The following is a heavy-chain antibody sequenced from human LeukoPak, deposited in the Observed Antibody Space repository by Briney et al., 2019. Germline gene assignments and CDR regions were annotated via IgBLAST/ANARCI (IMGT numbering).Heavy chain of an antibody. Sequence: GGSLRLSCAASGFTFSSYSMNWVRQAPGKGLEWVSSISSSSSYIYYADLLKGRFTISRDNAKNSLYLQMSSLRAEDTAVYYCARGGHHYYDSSGYLYACDIWGQGTMVTVSS. CDR1: GFTFSSYS. CDR3: ARGGHHYYDSSGYLYACDI. D-gene: IGHD3-22*01. J-gene: IGHJ3*02. CDR2: ISSSSSYI. V-gene: IGHV3-21*06.